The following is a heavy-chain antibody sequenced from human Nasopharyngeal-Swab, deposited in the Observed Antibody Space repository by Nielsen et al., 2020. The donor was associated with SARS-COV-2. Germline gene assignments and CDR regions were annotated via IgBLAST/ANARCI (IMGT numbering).Heavy chain of an antibody. J-gene: IGHJ4*02. V-gene: IGHV3-48*03. D-gene: IGHD6-13*01. CDR3: AREASIAAAGGEYYFDY. CDR1: GFTFSSYE. CDR2: ISSSGSTI. Sequence: GESLEISCAASGFTFSSYEMNWVRQAPGKGLEWVSYISSSGSTIYYADSVKGRFTISRDNAKNSLYLQMNSLRAEDTAVYYCAREASIAAAGGEYYFDYWGQGTLVTVSS.